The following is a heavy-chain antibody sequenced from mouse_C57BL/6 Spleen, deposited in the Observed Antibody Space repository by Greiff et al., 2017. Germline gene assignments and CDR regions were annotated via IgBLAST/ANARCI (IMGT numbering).Heavy chain of an antibody. CDR1: GYTFTDYE. D-gene: IGHD1-1*01. CDR3: TRLDGNWFAY. Sequence: QVQLKQSGAELVRPGASVTLSCKASGYTFTDYEMHWVKQTPVHGLEWIGAIDPETGGTAYNQKFKGKAILTADKSSSTAYMELRSLTSEDSAVYYCTRLDGNWFAYWGQGTLVTVSA. CDR2: IDPETGGT. J-gene: IGHJ3*01. V-gene: IGHV1-15*01.